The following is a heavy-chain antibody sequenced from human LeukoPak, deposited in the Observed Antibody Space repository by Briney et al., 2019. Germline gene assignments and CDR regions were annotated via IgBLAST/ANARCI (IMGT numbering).Heavy chain of an antibody. CDR1: GFTFSSYW. Sequence: LGGSLRLSCAASGFTFSSYWMSWVRQAPGKGLEWVANIKQDGSEKYYVDSVKGRFTISRDNAKNSLYLQMNSLRAEDTAVYYCAREFPPRLTIFGVANSYGMDVWGQGTTVTVSS. D-gene: IGHD3-3*01. V-gene: IGHV3-7*01. CDR3: AREFPPRLTIFGVANSYGMDV. J-gene: IGHJ6*02. CDR2: IKQDGSEK.